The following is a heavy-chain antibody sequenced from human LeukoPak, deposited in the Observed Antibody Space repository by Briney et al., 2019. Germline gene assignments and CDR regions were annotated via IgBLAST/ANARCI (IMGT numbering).Heavy chain of an antibody. D-gene: IGHD3-22*01. Sequence: GGSLRLSCSASGFTFSSYAMHWVRQAPGKGLESVSAISSNGGSTYYADSVKGRFTISRDNSKNALYLEMTSLRAEDTAVYYCGIRDSGAYSVFWGQGTLVTVSS. CDR1: GFTFSSYA. J-gene: IGHJ4*02. CDR3: GIRDSGAYSVF. CDR2: ISSNGGST. V-gene: IGHV3-64*04.